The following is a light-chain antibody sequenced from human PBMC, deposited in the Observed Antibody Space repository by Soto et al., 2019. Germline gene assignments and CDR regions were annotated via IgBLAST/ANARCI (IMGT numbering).Light chain of an antibody. CDR2: GAS. Sequence: EIVLTQSPGTLSLSPGGRATLSCRTSQIISSIYLAWYQQKPGQAPRLLIYGASSRATGIPDRFSGGGSGTYFPLYISRLEPEDSAVYFCQQYDGPPWSFGRGTRLEI. V-gene: IGKV3-20*01. CDR3: QQYDGPPWS. CDR1: QIISSIY. J-gene: IGKJ1*01.